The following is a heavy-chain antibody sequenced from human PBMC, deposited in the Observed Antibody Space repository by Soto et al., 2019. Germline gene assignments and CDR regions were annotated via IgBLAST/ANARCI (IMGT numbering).Heavy chain of an antibody. V-gene: IGHV3-23*01. CDR2: ISGSGGST. CDR3: ASLIYDSSGYLPFDY. CDR1: GFTFSSYA. D-gene: IGHD3-22*01. J-gene: IGHJ4*02. Sequence: PGGSLRLSCAASGFTFSSYAMSWVRQAPGKGLEWVSAISGSGGSTYYADSVKGRFTISRDNSKNTLYLQMNSLRAEDTAVYYCASLIYDSSGYLPFDYWGQGTLVTVSS.